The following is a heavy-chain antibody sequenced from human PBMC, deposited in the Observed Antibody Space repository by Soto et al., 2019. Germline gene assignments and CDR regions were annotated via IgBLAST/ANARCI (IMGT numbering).Heavy chain of an antibody. Sequence: GESLKISCKGSGYSFTSYWIGWVRQMPGKGLEWMGIIYPGDSDTRYSPSFQGQVTISADKSISTAYLQWSSLKASDTAMYYCARTVAYYDFWSEFYGMDVWGQGTTVTVSS. CDR3: ARTVAYYDFWSEFYGMDV. CDR1: GYSFTSYW. CDR2: IYPGDSDT. V-gene: IGHV5-51*01. J-gene: IGHJ6*02. D-gene: IGHD3-3*01.